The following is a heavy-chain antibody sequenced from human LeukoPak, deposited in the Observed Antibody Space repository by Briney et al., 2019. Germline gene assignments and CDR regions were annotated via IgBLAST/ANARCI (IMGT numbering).Heavy chain of an antibody. J-gene: IGHJ4*02. CDR1: GGSISKYY. CDR3: ASSQWVAPGSY. D-gene: IGHD1-26*01. CDR2: IYNSGST. V-gene: IGHV4-59*08. Sequence: SETLSLTCTVSGGSISKYYWSWIRQTPGQGLEWIGYIYNSGSTIYNPSLKSRVTISLDTSKNQFSLKLSSVTAAGTAVYYCASSQWVAPGSYWGQGILVTVSS.